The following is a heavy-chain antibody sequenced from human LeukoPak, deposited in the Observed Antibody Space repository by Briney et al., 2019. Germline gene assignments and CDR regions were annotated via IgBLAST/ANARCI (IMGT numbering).Heavy chain of an antibody. J-gene: IGHJ4*02. CDR3: ARDYEAGAIDY. D-gene: IGHD1-26*01. CDR2: ISSSGSTI. Sequence: GGSLRLSCAASGFAFSDYYMSWIRQPPGKGLEWVSFISSSGSTIHYADSVKGRFTISRDNARNSLYLQMNSLRAEDTAIYYCARDYEAGAIDYWGQGTLVTVSS. V-gene: IGHV3-11*01. CDR1: GFAFSDYY.